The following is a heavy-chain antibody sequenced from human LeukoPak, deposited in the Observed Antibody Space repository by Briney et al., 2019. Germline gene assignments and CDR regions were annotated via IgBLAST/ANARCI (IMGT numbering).Heavy chain of an antibody. CDR3: ARSGSILRTAIDY. J-gene: IGHJ4*02. CDR1: GYSISSYW. V-gene: IGHV5-51*01. D-gene: IGHD1-14*01. Sequence: GESLKISCNAAGYSISSYWIGWGRHLAGERLEWMGIIYTGDSDTRYNPSFESHVITSANNSISTAYLQCSILKASDTAIYYCARSGSILRTAIDYWGQGTLVTVSS. CDR2: IYTGDSDT.